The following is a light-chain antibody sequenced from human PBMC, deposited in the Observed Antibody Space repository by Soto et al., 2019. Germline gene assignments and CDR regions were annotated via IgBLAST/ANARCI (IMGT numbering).Light chain of an antibody. CDR3: QQYDSTPPS. V-gene: IGKV4-1*01. J-gene: IGKJ2*01. CDR1: QSVLYSSNNKNY. CDR2: WAC. Sequence: DIVMTQSPDSLAVSLGERATINCKSSQSVLYSSNNKNYLAWYQQKPGQPPKLLIYWACTRESEVPDRFSGSGSGADLPLTLSRLQAEDVAVYYCQQYDSTPPSFGQGTKLEIK.